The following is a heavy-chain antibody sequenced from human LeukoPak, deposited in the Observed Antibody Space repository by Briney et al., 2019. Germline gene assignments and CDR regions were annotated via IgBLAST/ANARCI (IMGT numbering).Heavy chain of an antibody. CDR2: ISATGGTI. J-gene: IGHJ4*02. D-gene: IGHD5-18*01. V-gene: IGHV3-23*01. CDR1: GFTFSSNG. CDR3: ARQKGIQLWLYYFDY. Sequence: PGGSLRLSCAASGFTFSSNGMNWVRQAPGKGLEWVSYISATGGTIYYADSVKGRFTISRDNSKNTLYLQMNSLRAEDTAVYYCARQKGIQLWLYYFDYWGQGTLVTVST.